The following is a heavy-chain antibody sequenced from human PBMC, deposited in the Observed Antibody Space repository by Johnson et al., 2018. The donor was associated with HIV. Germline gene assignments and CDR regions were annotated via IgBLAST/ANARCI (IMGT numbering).Heavy chain of an antibody. CDR1: GFTFSDYY. CDR2: IKSKTDGGTT. CDR3: TLGVGTLMDDAFDI. J-gene: IGHJ3*02. Sequence: VQLVESGGGVVQPGRSLRLSCAASGFTFSDYYMSWVRQAPGKGLEWVGRIKSKTDGGTTDYAAPVKGRFTISRDDSKNTLYLQMNSLKTEDTAVYYCTLGVGTLMDDAFDIWGQGTMVTVSS. V-gene: IGHV3-15*01. D-gene: IGHD7-27*01.